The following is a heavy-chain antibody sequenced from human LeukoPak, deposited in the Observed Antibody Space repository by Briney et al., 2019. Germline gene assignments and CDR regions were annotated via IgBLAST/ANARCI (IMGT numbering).Heavy chain of an antibody. V-gene: IGHV1-69*05. D-gene: IGHD6-19*01. CDR2: LIPIFGTA. CDR3: ARARQPHIAVAGAAFDY. J-gene: IGHJ4*02. CDR1: GGTFSSYA. Sequence: SVKVSCKASGGTFSSYAISWVRQAPGQGLDWMGGLIPIFGTANYAQKFQGRVTITTDESTSTAYMELSSLRSEDTAVYYCARARQPHIAVAGAAFDYWGQGTLVTVSS.